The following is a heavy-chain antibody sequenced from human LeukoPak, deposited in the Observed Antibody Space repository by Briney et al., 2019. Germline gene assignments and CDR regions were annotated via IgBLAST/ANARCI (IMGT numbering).Heavy chain of an antibody. CDR3: ARGGGNYFDSAIDY. D-gene: IGHD1-26*01. V-gene: IGHV1-69*13. J-gene: IGHJ4*02. CDR1: GGTFSSYA. CDR2: IIPIFGTA. Sequence: SVKVSCKASGGTFSSYAISWVRQAPGQGLEWWGGIIPIFGTANYAQKFQGRVTITADESTSTAYIELSSLRSEDTAVYYCARGGGNYFDSAIDYWGQGTLVTVSS.